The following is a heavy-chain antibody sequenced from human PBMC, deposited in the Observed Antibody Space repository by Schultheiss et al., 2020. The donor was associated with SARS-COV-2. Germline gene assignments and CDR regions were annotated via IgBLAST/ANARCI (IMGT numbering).Heavy chain of an antibody. J-gene: IGHJ4*02. CDR3: ARVWGSYYSVYFDY. Sequence: SQTLSLTCAVYGGSFSGYYWSWIRQPPGKGLEWIGEINHSGSTNYNPSLKSRVTISVDTSKNQFSLKLSSVTAADTAVYYCARVWGSYYSVYFDYWGQGTLVTVSS. V-gene: IGHV4-34*01. CDR2: INHSGST. CDR1: GGSFSGYY. D-gene: IGHD1-26*01.